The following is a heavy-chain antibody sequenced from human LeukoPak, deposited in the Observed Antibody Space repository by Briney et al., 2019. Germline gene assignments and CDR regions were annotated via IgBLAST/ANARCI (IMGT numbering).Heavy chain of an antibody. J-gene: IGHJ6*04. CDR2: ISSIGSTM. D-gene: IGHD3-10*02. CDR3: AELGITMSGGV. CDR1: GFIFSDYY. Sequence: GVSLTLSCAASGFIFSDYYMSWIRQAPGQGLEWVSYISSIGSTMYYTHSVKRRFTISRENAKDSVYLQMNSRRAEDQAVYYCAELGITMSGGVWGKGTTVTMSS. V-gene: IGHV3-11*04.